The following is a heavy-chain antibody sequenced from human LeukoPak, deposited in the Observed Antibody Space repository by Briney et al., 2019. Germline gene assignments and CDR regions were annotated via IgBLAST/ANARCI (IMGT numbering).Heavy chain of an antibody. V-gene: IGHV3-30*18. CDR1: GFTFGSYG. D-gene: IGHD5-24*01. Sequence: SGGSLRLSCAASGFTFGSYGMHWVRQAPGKGLEWVAVISYDGSNNYYADSVKGRFTVSRDNSKNTLYLQMNSLRAEDTAVYYCAKNGDSERWLQPKFVTHWGQGTPVTVSS. CDR2: ISYDGSNN. J-gene: IGHJ4*02. CDR3: AKNGDSERWLQPKFVTH.